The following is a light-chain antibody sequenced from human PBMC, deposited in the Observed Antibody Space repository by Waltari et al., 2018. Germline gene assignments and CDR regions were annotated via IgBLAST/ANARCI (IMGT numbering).Light chain of an antibody. CDR2: AAS. CDR1: QGISNY. Sequence: DIQMTQSPSSLSASVGDRVTITCRASQGISNYLAWYQQKPGKVHKLLIYAASTLQSGVPSRVSGSGSGTDFTLTISSLQPEEVATYYCQKYNSAPQTFGQGTKVEIK. CDR3: QKYNSAPQT. V-gene: IGKV1-27*01. J-gene: IGKJ1*01.